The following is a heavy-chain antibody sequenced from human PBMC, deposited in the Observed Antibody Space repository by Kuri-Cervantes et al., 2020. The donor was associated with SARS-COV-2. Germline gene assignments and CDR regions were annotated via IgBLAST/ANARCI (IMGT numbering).Heavy chain of an antibody. CDR3: ARGSYDSSGYYFEDY. CDR2: IHSSGST. Sequence: SETLSLTCSVSRGSISSHDSMSSNFWTWIRQPPGKGLEWIGDIHSSGSTNYNPSLKGRVTILLDASKNQFSLRLDSVTAADTAVYYCARGSYDSSGYYFEDYWGQGTLVTVSS. CDR1: RGSISSHDSMSSNF. J-gene: IGHJ4*02. D-gene: IGHD3-22*01. V-gene: IGHV4-61*01.